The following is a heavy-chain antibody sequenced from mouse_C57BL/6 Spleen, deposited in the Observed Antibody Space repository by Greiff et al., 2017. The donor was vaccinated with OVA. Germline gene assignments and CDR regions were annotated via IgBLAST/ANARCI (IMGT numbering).Heavy chain of an antibody. CDR3: ARDGYYDAMDY. Sequence: LVESGAELVKPGASVKISCKASGYAFSSYWMNWVKQRPGKGLEWIGQIYPGDGDTNYNGKFKGKATLTADKSSSTAYMQLSSLTSEDSAVYFCARDGYYDAMDYWGQGTSGTVSS. V-gene: IGHV1-80*01. CDR1: GYAFSSYW. CDR2: IYPGDGDT. D-gene: IGHD2-3*01. J-gene: IGHJ4*01.